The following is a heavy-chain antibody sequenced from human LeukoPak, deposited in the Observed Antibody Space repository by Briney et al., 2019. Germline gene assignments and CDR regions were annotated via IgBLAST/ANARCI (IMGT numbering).Heavy chain of an antibody. CDR1: GYSFTSYW. CDR3: ARSPYGQGRYFQH. CDR2: IYPGDSDT. Sequence: GESLKISCKGSGYSFTSYWIGWVRQTPGKGLEWMGIIYPGDSDTRYSPSFQGQVTISADKSISTAYLQWSSLKASDTAMYYCARSPYGQGRYFQHWGQGTLVTVSS. J-gene: IGHJ1*01. D-gene: IGHD4-17*01. V-gene: IGHV5-51*01.